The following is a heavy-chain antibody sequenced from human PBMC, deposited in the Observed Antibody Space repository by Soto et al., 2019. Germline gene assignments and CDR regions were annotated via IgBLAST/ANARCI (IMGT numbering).Heavy chain of an antibody. V-gene: IGHV5-51*01. CDR1: GYSFTSYW. CDR2: IYPGDSDT. Sequence: GESLKISCXGSGYSFTSYWIGWVRQMPGKGLEWMGIIYPGDSDTRYSPSFQGQVTISADKSISTAYLQWSSLKASDTAMYYCARRGAGTNYYYGMDVWGQGATVTVSS. CDR3: ARRGAGTNYYYGMDV. D-gene: IGHD6-13*01. J-gene: IGHJ6*02.